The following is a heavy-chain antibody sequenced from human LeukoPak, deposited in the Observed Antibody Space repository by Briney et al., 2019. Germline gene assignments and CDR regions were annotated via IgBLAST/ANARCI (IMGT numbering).Heavy chain of an antibody. CDR1: GFTFSSYG. V-gene: IGHV3-30*02. Sequence: GGSLRLSCAASGFTFSSYGMHWVRQAPGKGLEWVAFIRYDGSNKYYADSVKGRFTIYRDNSKNTLYLQMNSLRAEGTAVYYCAKDHGDRSRWFDHWGQGTLVTVSS. CDR3: AKDHGDRSRWFDH. D-gene: IGHD4-17*01. J-gene: IGHJ5*02. CDR2: IRYDGSNK.